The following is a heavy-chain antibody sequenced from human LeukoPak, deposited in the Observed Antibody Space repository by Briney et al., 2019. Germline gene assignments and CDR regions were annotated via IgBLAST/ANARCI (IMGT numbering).Heavy chain of an antibody. CDR2: IHYTGAT. V-gene: IGHV4-34*01. Sequence: SETLSLTCAVYGGSITGYYWSWIRQTPGRGLEWVGEIHYTGATSYNPSLKSRATISTDTSKNQFSLRLSSVTAADTAVYYCARGNILTGYCFDFWGQGALATVSS. CDR1: GGSITGYY. J-gene: IGHJ4*02. D-gene: IGHD3-9*01. CDR3: ARGNILTGYCFDF.